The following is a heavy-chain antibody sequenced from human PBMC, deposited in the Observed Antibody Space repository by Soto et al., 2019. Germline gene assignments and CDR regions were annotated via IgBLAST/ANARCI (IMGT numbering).Heavy chain of an antibody. CDR3: ARGGVSTRTFDY. D-gene: IGHD3-3*01. V-gene: IGHV5-51*01. CDR1: GDNFSCYW. J-gene: IGHJ4*02. Sequence: WESLKISGRSSGDNFSCYWIAWVRQMPGKGLELMGIIYPSDSDTRYRPSFQGQVTISADKSISSAYLQWSSLRASDTAMYYCARGGVSTRTFDYWGQGTPVTSPQ. CDR2: IYPSDSDT.